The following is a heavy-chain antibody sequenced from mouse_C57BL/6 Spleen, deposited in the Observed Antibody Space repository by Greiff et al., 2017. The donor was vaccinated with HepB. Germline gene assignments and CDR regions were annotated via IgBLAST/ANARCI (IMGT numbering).Heavy chain of an antibody. CDR3: ARTLNWEVDWYFDV. J-gene: IGHJ1*03. CDR1: GYTFTSYG. V-gene: IGHV1-81*01. D-gene: IGHD4-1*01. CDR2: IYPRSGNT. Sequence: QVQLKQSGAELARPGASVKLSCKASGYTFTSYGISWVKQRTGQGLEWIGEIYPRSGNTYYNEKFKGKATLTADKSSSTAYMELRSLTSEDSAVYFCARTLNWEVDWYFDVWGTGTTVTVSS.